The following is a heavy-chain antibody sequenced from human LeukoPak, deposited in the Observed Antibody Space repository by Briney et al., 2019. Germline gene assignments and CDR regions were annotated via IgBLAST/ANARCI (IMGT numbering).Heavy chain of an antibody. D-gene: IGHD3-22*01. CDR2: ISWNSGSI. V-gene: IGHV3-9*01. CDR3: AKDIGPDYYDSSGYPRWGAFDI. Sequence: GRSLRLSCAASGFTFDDYAMHWVRQAPGKGLEWVSGISWNSGSIGYADSVKGRFTISRDNAKNSLYLQMNSLRAEDTALYYCAKDIGPDYYDSSGYPRWGAFDIWGQGTMVTVSS. J-gene: IGHJ3*02. CDR1: GFTFDDYA.